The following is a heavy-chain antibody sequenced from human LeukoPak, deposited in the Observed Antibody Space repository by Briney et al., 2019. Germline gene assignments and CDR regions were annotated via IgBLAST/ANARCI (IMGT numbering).Heavy chain of an antibody. D-gene: IGHD5-18*01. J-gene: IGHJ6*03. V-gene: IGHV4-59*01. CDR1: GGSISSYY. Sequence: SETLSLTCTVSGGSISSYYWSWIRQPPGKGLEWTGNIHYSGSTNYNPSLKSRVTISADMSKNQFSLKLSSVTAADTAVYYCARARRGIQHLHYYYYMDVWGKGTTVTVSS. CDR2: IHYSGST. CDR3: ARARRGIQHLHYYYYMDV.